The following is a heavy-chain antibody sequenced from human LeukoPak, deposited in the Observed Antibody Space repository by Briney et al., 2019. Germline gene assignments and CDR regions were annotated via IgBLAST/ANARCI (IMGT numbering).Heavy chain of an antibody. CDR2: INPNSGGT. CDR3: ATRAVGATYYFDY. D-gene: IGHD1-26*01. V-gene: IGHV1-2*02. CDR1: GYTFTGYY. Sequence: ASVKVSCKASGYTFTGYYMHWVRQAPGQGLEWMGWINPNSGGTNYAQKFQGRVTMTRDTSISTAYMELSRLRSEDTAVYYCATRAVGATYYFDYWGQGTLVTVSS. J-gene: IGHJ4*02.